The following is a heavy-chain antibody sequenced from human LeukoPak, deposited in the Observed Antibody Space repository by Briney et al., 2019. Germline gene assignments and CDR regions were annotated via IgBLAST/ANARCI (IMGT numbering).Heavy chain of an antibody. CDR3: ARDSADSSGWYGDY. D-gene: IGHD6-19*01. CDR2: ISYDGNNK. CDR1: EFTFSRFF. Sequence: PGRSLRLSCAASEFTFSRFFIHWVRQAPGKGLEWVAVISYDGNNKYYADSVKGRFTISRDNSKNTLYLQMNSLRAEDTAVYYCARDSADSSGWYGDYWGQGTLVTVSS. J-gene: IGHJ4*02. V-gene: IGHV3-30-3*01.